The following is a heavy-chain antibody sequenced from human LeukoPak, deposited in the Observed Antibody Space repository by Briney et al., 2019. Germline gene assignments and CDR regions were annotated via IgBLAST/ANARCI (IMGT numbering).Heavy chain of an antibody. Sequence: GGSLRLSCAASGFTFNTYAMDWVRQAPGKGLEWVAVISYDGSNKYYADSVKGRFTISRDNSKNTLYLQMNSLRAEDTAVYYCAKDRRGIRGYCSSTSCWSGFDYWGQGTLVTVSS. V-gene: IGHV3-30*04. D-gene: IGHD2-2*03. J-gene: IGHJ4*02. CDR3: AKDRRGIRGYCSSTSCWSGFDY. CDR1: GFTFNTYA. CDR2: ISYDGSNK.